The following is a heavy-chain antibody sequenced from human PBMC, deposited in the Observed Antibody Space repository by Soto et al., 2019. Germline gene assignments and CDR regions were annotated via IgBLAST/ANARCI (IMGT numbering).Heavy chain of an antibody. CDR2: IYWDDDK. V-gene: IGHV2-5*02. Sequence: SGPTLVNPTQTLTLTCTFSGFSLSTSGVGVGWIRQPPGKALEWLALIYWDDDKRYSPSLKSRLTITKDTSKNQVVLTMTNMDPVDTATYYCAHRHSRKVSSSSWFDPWGQGTLVTVSS. J-gene: IGHJ5*02. CDR3: AHRHSRKVSSSSWFDP. D-gene: IGHD6-6*01. CDR1: GFSLSTSGVG.